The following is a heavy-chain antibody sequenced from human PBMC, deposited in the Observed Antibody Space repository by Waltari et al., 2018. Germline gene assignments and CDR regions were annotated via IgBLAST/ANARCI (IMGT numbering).Heavy chain of an antibody. D-gene: IGHD3-3*01. CDR2: INPSGGSK. V-gene: IGHV1-46*01. Sequence: QVQLVQSGAEVKKPGASVKVSCKASGYTFTNYYMHWVRQAPGQGLEWMGKINPSGGSKSYAKKFQGRVNMTRETSTRTVYMELSSRRSEETAVYYCARGGGGTICGVVSTGPFDYWGQGTLVTVSS. CDR3: ARGGGGTICGVVSTGPFDY. J-gene: IGHJ4*02. CDR1: GYTFTNYY.